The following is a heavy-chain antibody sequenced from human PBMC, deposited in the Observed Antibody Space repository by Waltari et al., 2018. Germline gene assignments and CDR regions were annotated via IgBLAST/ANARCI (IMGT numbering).Heavy chain of an antibody. D-gene: IGHD2-2*01. CDR2: IYHSGST. CDR3: ARSSSYCSSTSCYTTNNWFDP. CDR1: GGSISSGGYS. V-gene: IGHV4-30-2*01. J-gene: IGHJ5*02. Sequence: QLQLQESGSGLVKPSQTLSLTCAVSGGSISSGGYSWSWIRQPPGKGLEWIGYIYHSGSTYYNPSRKSRVTISVDRSKNQFSLKLSSVTAADTAVYYCARSSSYCSSTSCYTTNNWFDPWGQGTLVTVSS.